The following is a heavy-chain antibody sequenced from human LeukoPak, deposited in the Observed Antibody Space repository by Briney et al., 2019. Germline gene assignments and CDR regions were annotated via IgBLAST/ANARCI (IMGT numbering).Heavy chain of an antibody. J-gene: IGHJ4*02. V-gene: IGHV3-74*01. D-gene: IGHD6-13*01. CDR3: ATQQGGAPAY. CDR1: GLTFSSHW. CDR2: ITNDGSST. Sequence: GGSVRLSCAACGLTFSSHWMHWVRQAAGKGLVWVSRITNDGSSTTYAHSVKGRFTISRDNAKNMLYLQVNSLRAEDTAVYYCATQQGGAPAYWRQGTLVTVSS.